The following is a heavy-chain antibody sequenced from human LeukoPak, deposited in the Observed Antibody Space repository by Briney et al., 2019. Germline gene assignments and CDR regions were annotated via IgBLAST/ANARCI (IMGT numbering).Heavy chain of an antibody. CDR1: GGSFSGYY. D-gene: IGHD2-2*02. CDR2: INHSGST. CDR3: ARDARRYCSSTSCYRPNYYYMDV. V-gene: IGHV4-34*01. J-gene: IGHJ6*03. Sequence: SETLSLTCAVYGGSFSGYYWSWIRQPPGKGLEWIGEINHSGSTNYNPSLKSRVTISVDTSKNQFSLKLSSVTAADTAAYYCARDARRYCSSTSCYRPNYYYMDVWGKGTTVTVSS.